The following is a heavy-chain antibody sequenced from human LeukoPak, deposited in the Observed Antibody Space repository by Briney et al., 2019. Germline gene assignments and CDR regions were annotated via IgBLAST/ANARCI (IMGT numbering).Heavy chain of an antibody. CDR3: ARHRRWLQLRRGGAFDI. Sequence: SETLSLTCTVSGDSISSYYWSWIRQPPGKGLEWIGEINHSGSTNYNPSLKSRVTISVDTSKNQFSLKLSSVTAADTAVYYCARHRRWLQLRRGGAFDIWGQGTMVTVSS. V-gene: IGHV4-34*01. CDR1: GDSISSYY. CDR2: INHSGST. J-gene: IGHJ3*02. D-gene: IGHD5-24*01.